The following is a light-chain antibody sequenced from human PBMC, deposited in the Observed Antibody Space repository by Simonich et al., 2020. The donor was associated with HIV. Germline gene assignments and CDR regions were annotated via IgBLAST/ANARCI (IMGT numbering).Light chain of an antibody. Sequence: EIVMTQSPATLSVSPGERATLSCRASQSVSSNLAWYQQKPGQAPRLLIYGASTRATGIPARFSGSGSGTDFTLTISSLQSEDSAVYYCQQYNKWPPWTFGQGTKVEIK. J-gene: IGKJ1*01. CDR1: QSVSSN. CDR3: QQYNKWPPWT. CDR2: GAS. V-gene: IGKV3-15*01.